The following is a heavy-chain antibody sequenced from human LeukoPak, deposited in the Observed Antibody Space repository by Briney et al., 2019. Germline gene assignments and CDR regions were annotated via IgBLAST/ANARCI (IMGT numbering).Heavy chain of an antibody. CDR3: ARALSVVVPAAAGY. D-gene: IGHD2-2*01. J-gene: IGHJ4*02. CDR1: GYTFTSYA. Sequence: ASVKVSCKASGYTFTSYAMHWVRQAPGQRLEWMGWINAGNGNTKYSQKFQGRVTITRDTSASTAYMELSSLRSEDTAVYYCARALSVVVPAAAGYWGQGTLVTVSS. CDR2: INAGNGNT. V-gene: IGHV1-3*01.